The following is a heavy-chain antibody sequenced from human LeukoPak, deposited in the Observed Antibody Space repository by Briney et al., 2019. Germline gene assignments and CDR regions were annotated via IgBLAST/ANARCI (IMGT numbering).Heavy chain of an antibody. Sequence: ASVKVSCKASGYTFTRYYIHWVRQAPGQGLEWMGIINPSGGSPRYAQRFQGRVTMTRDTSTSTVYMELSSLRAEDTAVYYCARFQDSGWYMRESFDYWGQGTLVTVSS. J-gene: IGHJ4*02. CDR3: ARFQDSGWYMRESFDY. CDR2: INPSGGSP. D-gene: IGHD6-19*01. V-gene: IGHV1-46*01. CDR1: GYTFTRYY.